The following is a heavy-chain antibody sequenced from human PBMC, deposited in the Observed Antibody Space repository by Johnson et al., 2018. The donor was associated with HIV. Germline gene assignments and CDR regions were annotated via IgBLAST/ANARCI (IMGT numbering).Heavy chain of an antibody. CDR2: IFTVGDV. D-gene: IGHD3-9*01. V-gene: IGHV3-66*01. CDR1: GITVSSNY. J-gene: IGHJ3*01. Sequence: VQLVESGGGVVQPGRSLRLSCAASGITVSSNYMSWVRQAPGKGLEWVSVIFTVGDVYYADSVKGRFTISRDNSKNSLYLQMNSLRAEDTAVYYCARDGRDLVTRCSFDVWGQGTVVTVSS. CDR3: ARDGRDLVTRCSFDV.